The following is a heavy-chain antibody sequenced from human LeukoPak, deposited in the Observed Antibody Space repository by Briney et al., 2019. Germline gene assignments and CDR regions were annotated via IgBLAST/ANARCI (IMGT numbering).Heavy chain of an antibody. CDR2: INHSGST. J-gene: IGHJ6*02. CDR1: GGSISSYY. V-gene: IGHV4-34*01. CDR3: ARKNYDILTGYPPPYYYYYGMDV. D-gene: IGHD3-9*01. Sequence: SETLSLTCTVSGGSISSYYWSWIRQPPGKGLEWIGEINHSGSTNYNPSLKSRVTISVDTSKNQFSLKLSSVTAADTAVYYCARKNYDILTGYPPPYYYYYGMDVWGQGTTVTVSS.